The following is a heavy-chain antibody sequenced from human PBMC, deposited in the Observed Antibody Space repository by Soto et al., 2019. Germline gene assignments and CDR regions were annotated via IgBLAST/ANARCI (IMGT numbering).Heavy chain of an antibody. J-gene: IGHJ4*02. CDR3: ARGDSGYDLYYFDY. Sequence: SETLSLTCTVSGGSISSYYWSWIRQPPGKGLEWIGYIYYSGSTNYNPSLKSRVTISVDTSKNQFSLKLSSVTAADTAVYYCARGDSGYDLYYFDYWGQGTLVTVS. CDR1: GGSISSYY. V-gene: IGHV4-59*01. CDR2: IYYSGST. D-gene: IGHD5-12*01.